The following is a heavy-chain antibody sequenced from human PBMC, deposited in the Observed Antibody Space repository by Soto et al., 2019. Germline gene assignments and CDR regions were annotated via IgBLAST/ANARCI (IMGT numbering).Heavy chain of an antibody. V-gene: IGHV1-2*02. D-gene: IGHD1-1*01. Sequence: GASVKVSCKASGYTFTGYYMHWVRQVPGQGLEWMGWINPNSGGTNYAQKFQGRVTMTRDTSISTAYMELSRLRSDDTAVYYCTRGPSVRNPFDYWGQGTLVTVSS. CDR3: TRGPSVRNPFDY. CDR2: INPNSGGT. J-gene: IGHJ4*02. CDR1: GYTFTGYY.